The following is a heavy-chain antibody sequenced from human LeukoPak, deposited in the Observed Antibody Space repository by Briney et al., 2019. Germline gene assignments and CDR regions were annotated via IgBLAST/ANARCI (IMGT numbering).Heavy chain of an antibody. Sequence: PGGSLRLSCAASGFTFSSYAMTWVRQAPGKGLEWVSPISGRGGSTYYADSVEGRFTISRDNSKNTLYLQMNSLRAEDTAVYYCARGGYSSGWYRDWGQGTLVTVSS. CDR3: ARGGYSSGWYRD. V-gene: IGHV3-23*01. CDR1: GFTFSSYA. CDR2: ISGRGGST. D-gene: IGHD6-19*01. J-gene: IGHJ4*02.